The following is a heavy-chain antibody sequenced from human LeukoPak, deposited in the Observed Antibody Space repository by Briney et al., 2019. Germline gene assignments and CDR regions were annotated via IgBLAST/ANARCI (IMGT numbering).Heavy chain of an antibody. Sequence: ASVKVSCKASGYTFTSYGINWVRQAPGEGLEWMGWISGYNGYANYAQKFQGRVTLTTDASTNTAYMELRSLRSDDTAVYYCARAWLRRKYYYYMDVWGKGTTVTVSS. J-gene: IGHJ6*03. V-gene: IGHV1-18*01. D-gene: IGHD5-12*01. CDR3: ARAWLRRKYYYYMDV. CDR1: GYTFTSYG. CDR2: ISGYNGYA.